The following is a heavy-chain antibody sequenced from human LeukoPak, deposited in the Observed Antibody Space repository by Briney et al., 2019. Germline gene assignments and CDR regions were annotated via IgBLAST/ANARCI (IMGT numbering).Heavy chain of an antibody. CDR2: IRYDGSNK. CDR3: AKDRSVITIFGIDY. J-gene: IGHJ4*02. D-gene: IGHD3-3*01. Sequence: GGSLRLSCAASGFTFSSYGMHWVRQAPGKGLEWVAFIRYDGSNKYYADSVKGRFTISRDNSKNTLYLQMNSLRAEDTAVYYCAKDRSVITIFGIDYWGQGTLVTVS. CDR1: GFTFSSYG. V-gene: IGHV3-30*02.